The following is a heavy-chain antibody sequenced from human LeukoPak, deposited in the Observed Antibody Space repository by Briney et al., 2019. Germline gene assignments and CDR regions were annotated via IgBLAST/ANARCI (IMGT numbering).Heavy chain of an antibody. J-gene: IGHJ3*02. CDR2: ISNSGSST. Sequence: GGSLRLSCAASGFTFSSYAMIWVRQAPGKGLEWVSVISNSGSSTDYADSAKGRFTISRDNSQNTLYLQMNSLRAEGTAVYYCAKDPPRSRAIVDAFDIWGQGTLVTVSS. CDR1: GFTFSSYA. CDR3: AKDPPRSRAIVDAFDI. D-gene: IGHD3-22*01. V-gene: IGHV3-23*01.